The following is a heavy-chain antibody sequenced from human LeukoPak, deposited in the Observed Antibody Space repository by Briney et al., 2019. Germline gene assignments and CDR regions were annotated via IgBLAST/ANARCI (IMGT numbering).Heavy chain of an antibody. J-gene: IGHJ6*04. Sequence: GGSLRLSCAASGFTFSSYAMSWVRQAPGKGLEWVAKIKEDGSEKHYVDSVKGRFTISRDNAKKSLYLQMNSLRAEDTAVYYCAELGITMIGGVWGKGTTVTISS. CDR1: GFTFSSYA. V-gene: IGHV3-7*01. CDR3: AELGITMIGGV. D-gene: IGHD3-10*02. CDR2: IKEDGSEK.